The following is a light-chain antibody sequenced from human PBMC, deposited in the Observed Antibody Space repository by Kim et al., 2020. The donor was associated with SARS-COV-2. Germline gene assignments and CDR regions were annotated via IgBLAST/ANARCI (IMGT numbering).Light chain of an antibody. CDR1: QSVSST. V-gene: IGKV3-15*01. CDR3: QRYDNWPLT. J-gene: IGKJ4*01. CDR2: GAS. Sequence: VSPRERADLSCRASQSVSSTLAWYQQKPGQPPRLLISGASTRASGIPARFSASGSGTDFTLTISSLQSEDFAVYYCQRYDNWPLTFGGGTKLEI.